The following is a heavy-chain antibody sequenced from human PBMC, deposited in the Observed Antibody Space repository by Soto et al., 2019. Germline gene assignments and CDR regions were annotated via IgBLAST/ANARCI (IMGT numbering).Heavy chain of an antibody. CDR2: ISGSGGST. CDR3: ANLGVQYQLLSTVGYYYGMDV. V-gene: IGHV3-23*01. D-gene: IGHD2-2*01. J-gene: IGHJ6*02. Sequence: EVQLLESGGGLVQPGGSLRLSCAASGFTFSSYAMSWVRQAPGKGLEWVSAISGSGGSTYYADSVKGRFTISRDNSKNTLYLKMNSLRAVDMAIYYCANLGVQYQLLSTVGYYYGMDVWGQGTTVTVSS. CDR1: GFTFSSYA.